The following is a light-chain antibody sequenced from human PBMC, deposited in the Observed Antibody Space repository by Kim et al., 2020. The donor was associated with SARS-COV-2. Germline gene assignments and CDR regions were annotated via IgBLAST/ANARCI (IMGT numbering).Light chain of an antibody. J-gene: IGLJ1*01. CDR2: AVN. CDR1: SSDVGGYNS. V-gene: IGLV2-14*04. CDR3: TSYTSINTYV. Sequence: GQSITIACTGTSSDVGGYNSVSWYQQHPSKAPKLVLHAVNQRPAGVSDRFSGSKSGNTASLTISGLQAEDEADYYCTSYTSINTYVFGTGTKVTVL.